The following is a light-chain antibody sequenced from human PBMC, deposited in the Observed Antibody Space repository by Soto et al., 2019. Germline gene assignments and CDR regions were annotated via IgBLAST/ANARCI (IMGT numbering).Light chain of an antibody. J-gene: IGLJ2*01. Sequence: QLVLTQPASVSGSPGQSITFSCTGTNWDIGTYDFVSWYQHYPGKAPKLIIFEVANRPPGISDRFSGSKSGNTASLTISGLQPEDEADYYCSSYTTRSLLVFGGGTKLTVL. V-gene: IGLV2-14*01. CDR2: EVA. CDR3: SSYTTRSLLV. CDR1: NWDIGTYDF.